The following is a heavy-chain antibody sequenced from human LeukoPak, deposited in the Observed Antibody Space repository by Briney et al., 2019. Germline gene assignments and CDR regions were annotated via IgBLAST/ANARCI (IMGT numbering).Heavy chain of an antibody. Sequence: GGSLRLSCAASGFDFGAYEMNWVRQAPGKGLEWVAYFAGSDATKYYADSVRGRFTISRDNAKKSLYLQMNSLRAEDTALYYCTTLGYHLDSWGQGTLVTVSS. J-gene: IGHJ4*02. D-gene: IGHD3-22*01. V-gene: IGHV3-48*03. CDR1: GFDFGAYE. CDR2: FAGSDATK. CDR3: TTLGYHLDS.